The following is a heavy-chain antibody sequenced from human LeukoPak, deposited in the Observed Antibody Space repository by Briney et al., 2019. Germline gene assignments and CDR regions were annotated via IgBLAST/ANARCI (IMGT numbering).Heavy chain of an antibody. Sequence: GGSLRLSCAASGFTFSSYAMSWVRQAPGKGLEWVSAISGSGGSTYYADSVKGRFTISRDNSKNTLYLQMNSLRAEDTAVYYCARAGGYSSSWYGGYYYGMDVWGQGTTVTVSS. J-gene: IGHJ6*02. CDR1: GFTFSSYA. D-gene: IGHD6-13*01. CDR3: ARAGGYSSSWYGGYYYGMDV. CDR2: ISGSGGST. V-gene: IGHV3-23*01.